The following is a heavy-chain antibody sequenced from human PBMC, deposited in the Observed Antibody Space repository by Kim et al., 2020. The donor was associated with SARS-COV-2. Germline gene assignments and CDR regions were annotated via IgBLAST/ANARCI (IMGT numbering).Heavy chain of an antibody. V-gene: IGHV3-23*01. D-gene: IGHD4-17*01. Sequence: GGSLRLSCAASGFTFTNYAMTWVRQAPGKGLEWVSGISGSGGSTYYADSVKGRFTISRDNSKNTLYLQMNSLRDDDTAVYYCARNWRAHGDYWIFDYWGQGSLVTVSS. CDR1: GFTFTNYA. J-gene: IGHJ4*02. CDR3: ARNWRAHGDYWIFDY. CDR2: ISGSGGST.